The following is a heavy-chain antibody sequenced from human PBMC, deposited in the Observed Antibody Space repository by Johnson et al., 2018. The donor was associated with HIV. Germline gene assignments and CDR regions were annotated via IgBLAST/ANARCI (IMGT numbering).Heavy chain of an antibody. CDR2: ISYDGSNK. V-gene: IGHV3-30-3*01. CDR3: TTSWRITGVPST. J-gene: IGHJ3*01. CDR1: GFTFSSYA. D-gene: IGHD7-27*01. Sequence: QVQLVESGGGVVQPGRSLRLSCAASGFTFSSYAMHWVRQAPGKGLERGAVISYDGSNKYYADSVKGRFNISRDKSKNTLYLQMNSLNTEDTAVYYCTTSWRITGVPSTWGQGTMVTVSS.